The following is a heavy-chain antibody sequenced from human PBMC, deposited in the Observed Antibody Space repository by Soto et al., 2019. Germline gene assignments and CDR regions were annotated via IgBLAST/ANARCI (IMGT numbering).Heavy chain of an antibody. Sequence: SEALPLSYTVSGGSAKYRYRSGCRQPPGKGLEWIGYIYYTGLTTVYNPSLKSRVTISIDASKNQFSLNLRSVTAADAAIYYCARHAAIAKFENGLDVWGQGTTVT. V-gene: IGHV4-59*08. CDR2: IYYTGLT. CDR3: ARHAAIAKFENGLDV. J-gene: IGHJ6*02. CDR1: GGSAKYRY. D-gene: IGHD2-15*01.